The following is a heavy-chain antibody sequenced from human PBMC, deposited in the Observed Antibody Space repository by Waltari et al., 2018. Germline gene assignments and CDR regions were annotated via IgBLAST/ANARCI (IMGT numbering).Heavy chain of an antibody. Sequence: EVQLLESGGGLVQPGGSLRLSCAASGFTFSSYAMSWVRQAPGKGLEWVSAISGRGGSKYDADSVKGRFTISRDNSKNTLYLQMNSLRAEDTAVYYCAKFLSIAVAANDAFDIWGQGTMVTVSS. J-gene: IGHJ3*02. CDR2: ISGRGGSK. D-gene: IGHD6-19*01. CDR3: AKFLSIAVAANDAFDI. V-gene: IGHV3-23*01. CDR1: GFTFSSYA.